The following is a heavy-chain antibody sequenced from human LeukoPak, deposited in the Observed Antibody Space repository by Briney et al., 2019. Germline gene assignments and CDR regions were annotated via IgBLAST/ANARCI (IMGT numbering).Heavy chain of an antibody. CDR3: AREQTTEVAFDI. D-gene: IGHD4-11*01. J-gene: IGHJ3*02. V-gene: IGHV4-4*07. Sequence: SETLSLNCTVSGGSISSYYWSWIRQPAGKGLEWIGRIYTSGSTNYNPSLKSRVTMSVDTSKNQFSLKLSSVTAADTAVYYCAREQTTEVAFDIWGQGTMVTVSS. CDR2: IYTSGST. CDR1: GGSISSYY.